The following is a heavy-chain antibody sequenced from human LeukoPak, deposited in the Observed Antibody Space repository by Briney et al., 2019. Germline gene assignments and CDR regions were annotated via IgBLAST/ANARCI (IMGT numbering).Heavy chain of an antibody. CDR2: INPNSGGT. V-gene: IGHV1-2*02. CDR1: GYTFTNYA. J-gene: IGHJ4*02. CDR3: AREGQYYDSSGFYSD. Sequence: ASVKVSCKASGYTFTNYAMNWVRQAPGQGLEWMGWINPNSGGTNYAQKFQGRVTMTRDTSISTAYMELSRLRSDDTAVYYCAREGQYYDSSGFYSDWGQGTLVTVSS. D-gene: IGHD3-22*01.